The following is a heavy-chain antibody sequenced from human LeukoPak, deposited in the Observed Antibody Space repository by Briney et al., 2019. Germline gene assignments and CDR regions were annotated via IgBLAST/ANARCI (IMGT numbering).Heavy chain of an antibody. V-gene: IGHV4-34*01. CDR3: ARDLSNYYFDY. CDR2: INHSGST. Sequence: SETLSLTCAVYGGSFSGYYWSWIRRPPGKGLEWIGEINHSGSTNYNPSLKSRVTISVDTSKNQFSLKLSSVTAADTAVYYCARDLSNYYFDYWGQGTLVTVSS. CDR1: GGSFSGYY. J-gene: IGHJ4*02. D-gene: IGHD5-24*01.